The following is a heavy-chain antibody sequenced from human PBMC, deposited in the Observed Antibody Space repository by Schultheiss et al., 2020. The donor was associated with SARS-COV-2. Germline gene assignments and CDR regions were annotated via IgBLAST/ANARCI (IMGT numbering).Heavy chain of an antibody. CDR1: GFTFSSYS. Sequence: GGSLRLSCAASGFTFSSYSMNWVRQAPGKGLEWVSSISSSSSYIYYADSVKGRFTISRDNAKNSLYLQMNSLRAEDTAVYYCARVIVVVPDPPYYYYYGMDVWGQGTTVTVSS. CDR3: ARVIVVVPDPPYYYYYGMDV. D-gene: IGHD2-2*01. J-gene: IGHJ6*02. CDR2: ISSSSSYI. V-gene: IGHV3-21*01.